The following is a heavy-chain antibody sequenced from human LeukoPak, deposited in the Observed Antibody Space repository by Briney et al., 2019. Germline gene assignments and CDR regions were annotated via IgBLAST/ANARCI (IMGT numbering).Heavy chain of an antibody. CDR2: ITSSGRYI. D-gene: IGHD2-15*01. Sequence: PGRPLRLSCAASGFTFSSYSMNWVRQAPGKGLEWVSSITSSGRYIYYADSVKGRFTISRDNSKNTLFLQMNSLTAEDTAIYSCARPRLEYCSGGSCFDAFDIWGQGTMVTVSS. J-gene: IGHJ3*02. V-gene: IGHV3-21*04. CDR3: ARPRLEYCSGGSCFDAFDI. CDR1: GFTFSSYS.